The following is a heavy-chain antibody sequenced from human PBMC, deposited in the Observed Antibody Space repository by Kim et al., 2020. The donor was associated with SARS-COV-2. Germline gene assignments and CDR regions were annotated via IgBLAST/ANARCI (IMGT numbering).Heavy chain of an antibody. J-gene: IGHJ4*02. CDR2: ISYDGSNK. V-gene: IGHV3-30*04. D-gene: IGHD3-22*01. CDR3: ASDYYDSSGVGYYFDY. CDR1: GFTFSSYA. Sequence: GGSLRLSCAASGFTFSSYAMHWVRQAPGKGLEWVAVISYDGSNKYYADSVKGRFTISRDNSKNTLYLQMNSLRAEDTAVYYCASDYYDSSGVGYYFDYWGQGTLVTVSS.